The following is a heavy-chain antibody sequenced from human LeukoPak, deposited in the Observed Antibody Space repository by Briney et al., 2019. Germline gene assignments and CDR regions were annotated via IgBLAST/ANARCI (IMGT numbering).Heavy chain of an antibody. J-gene: IGHJ3*02. V-gene: IGHV4-30-2*01. CDR3: ARGLGSPSSDAFDI. CDR2: IYHSGST. D-gene: IGHD3-16*01. CDR1: GGSISSGGYS. Sequence: PPETLSLTCAVSGGSISSGGYSWSWIRQPPGKGLEWIGYIYHSGSTYYNPSLKSRVTISVDRSKNQFSLKLSSVTAADTAVYYCARGLGSPSSDAFDIWGQGTMVTVSS.